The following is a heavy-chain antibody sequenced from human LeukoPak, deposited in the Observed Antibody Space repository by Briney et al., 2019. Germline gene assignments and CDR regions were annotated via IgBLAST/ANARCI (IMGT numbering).Heavy chain of an antibody. J-gene: IGHJ3*02. D-gene: IGHD2-2*01. Sequence: PSENLSLTCTVSGGSISSYYWSWIRLPPGKGLEWIGYLSKSGITNYRPSLKSRVTIFGDTSKNQFFLKLSSVTAADTAVYYCARARYVNSFYDFDIWGQGTLVTVSS. CDR3: ARARYVNSFYDFDI. V-gene: IGHV4-59*01. CDR1: GGSISSYY. CDR2: LSKSGIT.